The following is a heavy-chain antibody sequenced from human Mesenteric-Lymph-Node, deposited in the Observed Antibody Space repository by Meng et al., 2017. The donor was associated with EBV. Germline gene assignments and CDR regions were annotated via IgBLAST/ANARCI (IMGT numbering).Heavy chain of an antibody. Sequence: EGQLVQSGAEVKKPGSTVKLSCKGSGYTFTDYYVHWMQQAPGKGLEWMGLVDPEDDETIYAERFQGRVTITADTSTDTAYMELSSLRSDDTAVYYCATTILARFRYFDYWGRGTLVTVSS. CDR3: ATTILARFRYFDY. J-gene: IGHJ4*02. CDR1: GYTFTDYY. D-gene: IGHD2-21*01. CDR2: VDPEDDET. V-gene: IGHV1-69-2*01.